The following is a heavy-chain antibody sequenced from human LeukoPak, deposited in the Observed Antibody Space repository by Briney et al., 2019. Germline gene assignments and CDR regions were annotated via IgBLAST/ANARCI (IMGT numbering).Heavy chain of an antibody. D-gene: IGHD3-22*01. J-gene: IGHJ4*02. CDR1: GFSFSQYS. CDR3: AREYYYDSSGYYYH. CDR2: ISTSSRYI. Sequence: GGSLRLSCVGSGFSFSQYSMNWVRQAPGEGPEWLSSISTSSRYIYYADSVKGRFTISRDNSKNTLYLQMNSLRAEDTAVYYCAREYYYDSSGYYYHWGQGTLVTVSS. V-gene: IGHV3-21*04.